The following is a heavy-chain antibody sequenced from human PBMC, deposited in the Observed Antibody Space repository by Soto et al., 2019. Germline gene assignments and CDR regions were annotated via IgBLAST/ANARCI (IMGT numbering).Heavy chain of an antibody. CDR3: ARDLRYTYGFDS. D-gene: IGHD2-8*01. V-gene: IGHV3-74*01. J-gene: IGHJ4*02. CDR1: GFTFSAYW. Sequence: EVQLVESGGGLVQPGVSLRLSCAASGFTFSAYWMHWVRQAPGKGLVWVSRINSDGSSTSYADSVKGRFTVSRDNDKNTLYMQMNSLRAEDTAVYFCARDLRYTYGFDSWGQGALVTVSS. CDR2: INSDGSST.